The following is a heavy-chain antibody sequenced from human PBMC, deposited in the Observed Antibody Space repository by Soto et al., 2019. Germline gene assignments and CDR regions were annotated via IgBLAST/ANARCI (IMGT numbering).Heavy chain of an antibody. V-gene: IGHV4-34*01. CDR1: GGSFSGYY. CDR2: INHSGST. Sequence: SETLSLTCAVYGGSFSGYYWSWIRQPPGKGLEWIGEINHSGSTNYNPSLKSRVTISVDTSKNQFSLKLSSVTAADTAVYYCARDLVIRCGDLLYYYYYYMDVWGKGTTVT. J-gene: IGHJ6*03. D-gene: IGHD3-10*01. CDR3: ARDLVIRCGDLLYYYYYYMDV.